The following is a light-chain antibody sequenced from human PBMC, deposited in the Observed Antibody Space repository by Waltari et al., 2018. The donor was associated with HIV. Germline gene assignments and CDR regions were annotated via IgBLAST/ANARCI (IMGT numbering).Light chain of an antibody. J-gene: IGLJ1*01. CDR1: TGVVTAGHS. CDR2: DTD. Sequence: QAVVTQEPSLTVSPGGKVTLTCGSNTGVVTAGHSPFWFQQKPGQAPRTLLYDTDNTHSWTPARFSGSLLGGKAALTLSGAQPEDEADYYCLLSYSGNLIFGTGTKVTVL. V-gene: IGLV7-46*01. CDR3: LLSYSGNLI.